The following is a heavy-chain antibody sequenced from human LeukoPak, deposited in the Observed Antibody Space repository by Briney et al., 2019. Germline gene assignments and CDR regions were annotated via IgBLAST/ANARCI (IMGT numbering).Heavy chain of an antibody. V-gene: IGHV3-30*02. Sequence: GGSLRLSCAASRFTFSSYGMHWVRQAPGKGLEWVAFIRYDGSNKYYADSVKGRFTISRDNSKNTLYLQMNSLRAEDTAVYYCAKDAGGYSYGHYWYFDLWGRGTLVTVSS. CDR2: IRYDGSNK. D-gene: IGHD5-18*01. J-gene: IGHJ2*01. CDR1: RFTFSSYG. CDR3: AKDAGGYSYGHYWYFDL.